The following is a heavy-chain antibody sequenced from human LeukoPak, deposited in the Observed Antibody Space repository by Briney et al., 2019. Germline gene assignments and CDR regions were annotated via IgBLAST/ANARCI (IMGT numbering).Heavy chain of an antibody. J-gene: IGHJ4*02. V-gene: IGHV4-59*01. CDR1: GGSISSYY. CDR2: IFYSGSS. Sequence: PSETLSLTCTVSGGSISSYYWGWIRQPPGKGLEWIGYIFYSGSSNYNPSLKSRATISIDTSKNQLSLKLTSVTAEDTAVYYCARGYSSSSLARFDNWGQGTLVTVSS. CDR3: ARGYSSSSLARFDN. D-gene: IGHD6-6*01.